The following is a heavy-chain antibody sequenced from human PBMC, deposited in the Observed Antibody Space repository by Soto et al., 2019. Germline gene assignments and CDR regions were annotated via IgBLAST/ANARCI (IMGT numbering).Heavy chain of an antibody. D-gene: IGHD2-2*02. CDR3: ARDRGDWSSTSCYKTRYFDY. CDR1: GDSVSSNSAA. V-gene: IGHV6-1*01. J-gene: IGHJ4*02. Sequence: SQTLSLTCAISGDSVSSNSAAWNWIRQSPSRGLEWLGRTYYRSKWYNDYAVSVKSRITINPDTSKNQFSLQLNSVTPEDTAVYYCARDRGDWSSTSCYKTRYFDYWGQGTLVTVSS. CDR2: TYYRSKWYN.